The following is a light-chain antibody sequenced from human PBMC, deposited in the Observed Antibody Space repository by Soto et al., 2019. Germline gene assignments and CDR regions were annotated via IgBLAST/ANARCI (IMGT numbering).Light chain of an antibody. CDR1: SSDIGGYNF. CDR3: CSYARSYTFV. Sequence: QSALTQPRSVSGSPGQSVTISCTGTSSDIGGYNFVSWYQQHPGKAPKVMLYDVSKRPSGVPDRFSGSKSGNTASLTISGLQADDEADSYCCSYARSYTFVFGGGTNLTVL. CDR2: DVS. V-gene: IGLV2-11*01. J-gene: IGLJ2*01.